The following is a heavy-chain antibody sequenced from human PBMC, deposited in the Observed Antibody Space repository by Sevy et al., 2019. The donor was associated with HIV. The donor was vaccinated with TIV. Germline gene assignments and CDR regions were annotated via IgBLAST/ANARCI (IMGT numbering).Heavy chain of an antibody. CDR2: FKGKPSYVAI. D-gene: IGHD6-13*01. V-gene: IGHV3-15*01. CDR3: TTDSWSQEGYYDY. J-gene: IGHJ4*02. Sequence: GGSLRLSCTASGFSFSNAWMSWVRQAPGKGLEWVGRFKGKPSYVAIDNAAPVKGRFIISRDDSKNTLYLQMSSLGTEDTAVYYCTTDSWSQEGYYDYWGQGTLVTVSS. CDR1: GFSFSNAW.